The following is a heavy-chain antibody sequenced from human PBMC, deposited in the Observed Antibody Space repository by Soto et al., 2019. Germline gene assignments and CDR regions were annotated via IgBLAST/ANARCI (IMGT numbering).Heavy chain of an antibody. CDR3: ARSYGDQFDY. J-gene: IGHJ4*02. CDR2: IYYSGST. V-gene: IGHV4-59*01. Sequence: QVQLQESGPGLVKPSETLSLTCTVSGGSISSYYWSWIRQPPGKGLEWIGYIYYSGSTNYNPSLKSRSTISVYTSKNQSSLKLSSVTAADTAVYYCARSYGDQFDYWGQGTLVTVSS. D-gene: IGHD4-17*01. CDR1: GGSISSYY.